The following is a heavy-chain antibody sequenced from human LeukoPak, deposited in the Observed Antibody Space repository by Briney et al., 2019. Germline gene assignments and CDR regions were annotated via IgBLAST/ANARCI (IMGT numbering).Heavy chain of an antibody. D-gene: IGHD2-2*01. J-gene: IGHJ4*02. CDR2: ISGSGGST. Sequence: PGGSLRLSCAASGFTFSSYAMSWVRQAPGKGLEWVSAISGSGGSTYYADSVKGRFTISRDNSKNTLYLQMNSLRAEDTAVYYCAEGPVVVPAAASDYWGQGTLVTVSS. V-gene: IGHV3-23*01. CDR1: GFTFSSYA. CDR3: AEGPVVVPAAASDY.